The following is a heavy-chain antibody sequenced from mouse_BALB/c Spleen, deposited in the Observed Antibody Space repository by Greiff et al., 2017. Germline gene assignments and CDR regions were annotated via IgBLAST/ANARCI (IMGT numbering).Heavy chain of an antibody. CDR1: GFTFSDYY. V-gene: IGHV5-4*02. J-gene: IGHJ3*01. CDR2: ISDGGSYT. D-gene: IGHD1-1*01. CDR3: ARDDTTVRFAD. Sequence: EVMLVESGGGLVKPGGSLKLSCAASGFTFSDYYMYWVRQTPEKRLEWVATISDGGSYTYYPDSVKGRFTISRDNAKNNLYLQMSSLKSEDTAMYYCARDDTTVRFADWGQGTLVTVSA.